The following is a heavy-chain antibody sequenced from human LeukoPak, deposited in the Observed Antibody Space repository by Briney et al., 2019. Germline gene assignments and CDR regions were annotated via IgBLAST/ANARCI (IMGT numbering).Heavy chain of an antibody. Sequence: PGGSLRLSCAASGVTFSNYGMQWVRPAPGKGLEWVAVVSQDGSTKFYAASVKGRFTISRDNSKDKVDLQMYSLRDEDTAVYCCAKEPTSYSSGWYFQDWGQGTLVTVSS. CDR3: AKEPTSYSSGWYFQD. V-gene: IGHV3-30*18. CDR2: VSQDGSTK. D-gene: IGHD6-25*01. CDR1: GVTFSNYG. J-gene: IGHJ1*01.